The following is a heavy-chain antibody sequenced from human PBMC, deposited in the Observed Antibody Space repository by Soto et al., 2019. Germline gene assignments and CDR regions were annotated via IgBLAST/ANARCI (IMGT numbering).Heavy chain of an antibody. V-gene: IGHV3-30*18. CDR1: GFTFSSYG. D-gene: IGHD2-15*01. J-gene: IGHJ4*02. CDR2: ISYDGSNK. CDR3: AKDRGVAGVLVATPYFDY. Sequence: QVQLVESGGGVVQPGRSLRLSCAASGFTFSSYGMHWVRQAPGKGLEWVAVISYDGSNKYYADSVKGRFTISRDNSKNTLYLQMNSLRAEDTAVYYCAKDRGVAGVLVATPYFDYWGQGTLVTVSS.